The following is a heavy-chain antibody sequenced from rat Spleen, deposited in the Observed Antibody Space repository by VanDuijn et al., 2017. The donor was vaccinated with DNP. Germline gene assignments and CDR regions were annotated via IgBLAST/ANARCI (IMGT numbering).Heavy chain of an antibody. CDR3: ARHVLPLRVWDY. J-gene: IGHJ2*01. CDR2: ISSSGGST. CDR1: GFTFNNYW. Sequence: EVQLVESGGDLVRPGRSLKLSCVVSGFTFNNYWMTWIRQVPGKGLEWVASISSSGGSTYYPDSMKGRFSISRDNAKNTLYMQMNSLRSEDTATYYCARHVLPLRVWDYWGQGVMVTVSS. V-gene: IGHV5-31*01. D-gene: IGHD4-1*01.